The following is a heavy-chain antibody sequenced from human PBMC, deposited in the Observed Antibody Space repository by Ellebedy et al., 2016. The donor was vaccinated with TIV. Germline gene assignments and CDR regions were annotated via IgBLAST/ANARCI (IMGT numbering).Heavy chain of an antibody. V-gene: IGHV4-59*12. J-gene: IGHJ5*02. Sequence: SETLSLTCTVSGGSISGYYWTWIRQPPGKGLEWIGYIYYSGRTNYNPALKSRLIMSVDTSKNQLSLKLTSVTAADTAMYYCARGGSYYKGIWFDPWGQGTLVTVSS. D-gene: IGHD1-26*01. CDR2: IYYSGRT. CDR3: ARGGSYYKGIWFDP. CDR1: GGSISGYY.